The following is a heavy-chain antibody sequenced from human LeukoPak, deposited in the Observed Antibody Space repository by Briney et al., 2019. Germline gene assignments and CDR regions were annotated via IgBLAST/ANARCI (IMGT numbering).Heavy chain of an antibody. CDR2: IRGSSGTT. Sequence: PGGSLRLSCAASGFPFSSCTMSWVRQAPGKGLEWVSGIRGSSGTTYYADSVKSRFTISRENSNNTLHLQMTSLRVGDTALYHCAKDREWTWNREGWFDLWGRGPLVTVSS. V-gene: IGHV3-23*01. D-gene: IGHD3-3*01. CDR3: AKDREWTWNREGWFDL. CDR1: GFPFSSCT. J-gene: IGHJ5*02.